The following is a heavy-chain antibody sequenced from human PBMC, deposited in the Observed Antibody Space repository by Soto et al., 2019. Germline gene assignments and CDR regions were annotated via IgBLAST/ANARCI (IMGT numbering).Heavy chain of an antibody. CDR2: FRTGGDDGTT. V-gene: IGHV3-23*01. CDR1: GFSFNNYW. CDR3: AKKVNSGPGSQYFDY. Sequence: GGFLRLSCTASGFSFNNYWMNWVRQAPGKGLEWVSGFRTGGDDGTTYYADSVKGRFTISRDNSKNTLFLQMNSLRAEDTAIYYCAKKVNSGPGSQYFDYWGQGTLVTVSS. J-gene: IGHJ4*02. D-gene: IGHD3-10*01.